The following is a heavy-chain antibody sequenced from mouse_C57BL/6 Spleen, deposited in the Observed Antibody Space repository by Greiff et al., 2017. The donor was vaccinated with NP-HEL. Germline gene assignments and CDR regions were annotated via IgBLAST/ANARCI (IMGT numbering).Heavy chain of an antibody. CDR1: GYTFTSYW. CDR2: IDPSDSET. V-gene: IGHV1-52*01. Sequence: QVQLQQSGAELMRPGSSVKLSCKASGYTFTSYWMHWVKQRPIQGLEWIGNIDPSDSETHYNQKFKDKATLTVDKSSSTAYMQLSSLTSEDSAVYYCARGNSHAMDYWGQGTSVTVSS. J-gene: IGHJ4*01. CDR3: ARGNSHAMDY. D-gene: IGHD2-1*01.